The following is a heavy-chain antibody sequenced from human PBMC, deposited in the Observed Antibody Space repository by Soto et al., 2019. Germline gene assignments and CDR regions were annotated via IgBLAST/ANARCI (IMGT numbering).Heavy chain of an antibody. CDR2: IYYSGST. V-gene: IGHV4-30-4*01. CDR3: ARDRVGRFLEWSHWGYYYYGMDV. D-gene: IGHD3-3*01. J-gene: IGHJ6*02. Sequence: QVQLQESGPGLVKPSQTLSLTCTVSGGSISSGDYYWSWIRQPPGKGLEWIGYIYYSGSTYYNPSLQSRVTISVDTSKNQCSLKLSSVTAADTAVYYCARDRVGRFLEWSHWGYYYYGMDVWGQGTTVTVSS. CDR1: GGSISSGDYY.